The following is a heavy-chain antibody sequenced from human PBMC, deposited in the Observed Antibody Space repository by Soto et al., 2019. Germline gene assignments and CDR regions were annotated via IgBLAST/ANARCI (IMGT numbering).Heavy chain of an antibody. D-gene: IGHD3-3*01. CDR3: ARNPFLLSGGVVSIRKCFDP. CDR1: GGTFNSYA. Sequence: QVQLVQSGAELKKPGSSVKVSCKASGGTFNSYAISWVRQAPGQGLEWMGGIIPIFGTANNAQKFQCRVTITADQSTSTAYMELSSLRSEDTAVYYCARNPFLLSGGVVSIRKCFDPWGQGTLVPVAS. CDR2: IIPIFGTA. V-gene: IGHV1-69*01. J-gene: IGHJ5*02.